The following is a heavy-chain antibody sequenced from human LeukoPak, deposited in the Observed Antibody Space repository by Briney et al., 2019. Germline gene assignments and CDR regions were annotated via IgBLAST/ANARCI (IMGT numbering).Heavy chain of an antibody. V-gene: IGHV3-30*02. Sequence: GSLRLSCAASGFTFSSYGMQLVRQASGQGLEWVAFIRYDGSNKYYADSVKGRFTISRDNSKNTLYLQMNSLRAEDTAVYYCVTIRSYYFDYWGQGTLVTVSS. CDR1: GFTFSSYG. D-gene: IGHD3-16*02. CDR3: VTIRSYYFDY. CDR2: IRYDGSNK. J-gene: IGHJ4*02.